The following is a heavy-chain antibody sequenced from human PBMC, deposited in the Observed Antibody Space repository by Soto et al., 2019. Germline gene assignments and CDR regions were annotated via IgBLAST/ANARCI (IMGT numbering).Heavy chain of an antibody. V-gene: IGHV4-59*01. Sequence: SETHSLTCSVSGGYISFYYVIWVRQPPGHELEWIGYIYASGSPYYNPSLRSRVTISADTSKNQISLKLTSPTAADTAVYYCARGVGSSPPRYWGRGTLVTVSS. CDR2: IYASGSP. J-gene: IGHJ4*02. CDR1: GGYISFYY. CDR3: ARGVGSSPPRY. D-gene: IGHD1-26*01.